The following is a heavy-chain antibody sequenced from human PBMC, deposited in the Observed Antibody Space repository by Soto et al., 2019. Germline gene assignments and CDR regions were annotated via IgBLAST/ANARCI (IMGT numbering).Heavy chain of an antibody. D-gene: IGHD6-6*01. J-gene: IGHJ4*02. Sequence: GGSLRLSCAASGFTFSSYAMSWVRQAPGKGLEWVSAISGSGGRTYYADSVKGRFTISRDNSKNTLYLQMNSLRAEDTAVYYCPKDRVVYSSYIDIDYLGQGTMVTFYS. CDR2: ISGSGGRT. CDR3: PKDRVVYSSYIDIDY. V-gene: IGHV3-23*01. CDR1: GFTFSSYA.